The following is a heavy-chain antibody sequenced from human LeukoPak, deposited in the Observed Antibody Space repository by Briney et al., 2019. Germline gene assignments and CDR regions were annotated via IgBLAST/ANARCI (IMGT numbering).Heavy chain of an antibody. J-gene: IGHJ4*02. CDR1: GFTFSSYG. CDR3: ARGVAAAGHDY. CDR2: ISYDGSNK. V-gene: IGHV3-30*03. Sequence: GGSLRLSCAASGFTFSSYGMHWVRQAPGKGLEWVAVISYDGSNKYYADSVKGRFTISRDNSKNTLYLQMNSLRAEDTAVYYCARGVAAAGHDYWGQGTLVTVSS. D-gene: IGHD6-13*01.